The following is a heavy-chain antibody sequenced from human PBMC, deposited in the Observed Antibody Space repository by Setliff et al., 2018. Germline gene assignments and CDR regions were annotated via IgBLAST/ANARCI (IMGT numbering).Heavy chain of an antibody. J-gene: IGHJ4*02. V-gene: IGHV1-3*03. Sequence: ASVKVSCKASGYTFSLYAMHWLRQAPGQRLEWMGWMNIDNGKTEYSQEFQDRVTFTRDTSANTAYMELSSLRSDDMAIYYCARGYCDGIGCPAPLYYFDSWGLGTLVTVSS. CDR3: ARGYCDGIGCPAPLYYFDS. D-gene: IGHD2-21*01. CDR1: GYTFSLYA. CDR2: MNIDNGKT.